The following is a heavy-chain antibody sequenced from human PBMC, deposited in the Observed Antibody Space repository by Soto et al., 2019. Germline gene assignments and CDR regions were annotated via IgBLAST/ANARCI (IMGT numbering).Heavy chain of an antibody. V-gene: IGHV1-24*01. J-gene: IGHJ6*02. D-gene: IGHD6-13*01. CDR3: ATGYSSSWGRYYGMDV. Sequence: GASVKVSCKVSGYTLTELSMHWVRQAPGKGLEWMGGFDPEDGETIYAQKFQGRVTMTEDTSTDTAYMELSSLRSEDTAVYYCATGYSSSWGRYYGMDVWGQGTTVTVSS. CDR1: GYTLTELS. CDR2: FDPEDGET.